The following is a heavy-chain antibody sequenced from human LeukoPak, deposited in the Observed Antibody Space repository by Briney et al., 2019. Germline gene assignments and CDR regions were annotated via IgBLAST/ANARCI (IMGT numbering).Heavy chain of an antibody. D-gene: IGHD3-22*01. J-gene: IGHJ4*02. V-gene: IGHV1-18*01. CDR1: GYTFTSYG. CDR3: ARDQVSSGYNGY. Sequence: ASVTVSCKACGYTFTSYGISWVRHVPGQGLEWMGWISAYNGNTNYAQKVQGRVTMTTDTSTSTAYMELRSLRSDDTAVYYCARDQVSSGYNGYWGQGTLVTVCS. CDR2: ISAYNGNT.